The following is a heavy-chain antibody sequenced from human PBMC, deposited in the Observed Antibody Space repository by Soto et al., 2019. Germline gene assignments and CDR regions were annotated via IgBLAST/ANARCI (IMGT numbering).Heavy chain of an antibody. J-gene: IGHJ4*02. CDR1: GDSIRSNDW. Sequence: TSETLSLTCVVSGDSIRSNDWWSWVRQPPGQGLEWIGYIWHSASMSYNPSLKSRVTMSLDRSKNQFSLKLSSVTAADTAVYYCARGDYYFDYWGPGTLVTVSS. CDR3: ARGDYYFDY. D-gene: IGHD3-16*01. CDR2: IWHSASM. V-gene: IGHV4-4*02.